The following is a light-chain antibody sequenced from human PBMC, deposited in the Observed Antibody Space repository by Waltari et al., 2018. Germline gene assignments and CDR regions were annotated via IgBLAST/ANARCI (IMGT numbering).Light chain of an antibody. CDR3: QHYVRLPAT. CDR1: QGVSRD. V-gene: IGKV3-20*01. Sequence: IVLTQSPGSVSSSPGDRVTVSCRASQGVSRDSAWYQQKPGPAPSRLIFGASNRATGIPDRFSGSGSGTDFSLTSSRLEPEDFAVYYCQHYVRLPATFGRGTKVEIK. CDR2: GAS. J-gene: IGKJ1*01.